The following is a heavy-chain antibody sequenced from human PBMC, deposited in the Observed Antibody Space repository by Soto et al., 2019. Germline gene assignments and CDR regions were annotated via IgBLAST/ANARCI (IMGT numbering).Heavy chain of an antibody. J-gene: IGHJ5*02. Sequence: ASVKVSCKASGYTFINHTIHCVRQAPGQSLEWMGGINAGSGNTKYSDILQGRVTITRDTSATTAYMELSTLRSEDTAVYYCARGHSRSGNWFDPWGQGTLVTVSS. CDR2: INAGSGNT. D-gene: IGHD3-22*01. V-gene: IGHV1-3*01. CDR3: ARGHSRSGNWFDP. CDR1: GYTFINHT.